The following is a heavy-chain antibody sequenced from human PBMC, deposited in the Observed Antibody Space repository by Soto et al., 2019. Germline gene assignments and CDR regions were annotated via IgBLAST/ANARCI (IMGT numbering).Heavy chain of an antibody. J-gene: IGHJ3*02. CDR2: ISSSSSYI. CDR1: GFTFSSYS. V-gene: IGHV3-21*01. Sequence: GPSLRLSCAASGFTFSSYSMNWVRQAPGKGLEWVSSISSSSSYIYYADSVKGRFTISRDNAKNSLYLQMNSLGAEDTAVYYCARDLPLYDAFDIWGQGTMVTVSS. CDR3: ARDLPLYDAFDI.